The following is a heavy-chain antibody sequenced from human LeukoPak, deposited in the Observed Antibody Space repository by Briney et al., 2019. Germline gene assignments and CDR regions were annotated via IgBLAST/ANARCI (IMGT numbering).Heavy chain of an antibody. CDR3: ARVDRSKGTIFGVVRAAFDI. V-gene: IGHV1-69*01. CDR1: GGTFSSYA. D-gene: IGHD3-3*01. CDR2: IIPIFGTA. Sequence: PVKVSCKASGGTFSSYAISWVRQAPGQGLEWMGGIIPIFGTANYAQKFQGRVTITADESTSTAYMELSSLRSEDTAVYYCARVDRSKGTIFGVVRAAFDIWGQGTMVTVSS. J-gene: IGHJ3*02.